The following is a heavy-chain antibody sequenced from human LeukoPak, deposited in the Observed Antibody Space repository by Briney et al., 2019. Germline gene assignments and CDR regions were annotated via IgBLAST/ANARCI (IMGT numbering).Heavy chain of an antibody. CDR1: GGSVSSGSYY. CDR3: ARGFGDWGLSWFDP. CDR2: IYYSGSA. Sequence: SGTLSLTCGVSGGSVSSGSYYWSWIRQPPGKGLEWIGYIYYSGSAKYNPSLKSRVTISVDTSKNQFSLKLTSVTGADTAVYYCARGFGDWGLSWFDPWGQGTLVTVSS. D-gene: IGHD3-10*01. V-gene: IGHV4-61*01. J-gene: IGHJ5*02.